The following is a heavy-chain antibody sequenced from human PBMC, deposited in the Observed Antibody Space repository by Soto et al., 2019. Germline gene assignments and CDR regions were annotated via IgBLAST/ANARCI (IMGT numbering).Heavy chain of an antibody. D-gene: IGHD6-13*01. J-gene: IGHJ4*02. Sequence: GGSLRLSCAASGFTFSSYAMSWVRQAPGKGLEWVSAISGSGGSTYYADSVKGRFTISRDNSKNTLYLQMNSLRAEDKAVYYWAKEAAGIPAGGKGNLDYWGQGTMVTVSS. CDR2: ISGSGGST. CDR3: AKEAAGIPAGGKGNLDY. CDR1: GFTFSSYA. V-gene: IGHV3-23*01.